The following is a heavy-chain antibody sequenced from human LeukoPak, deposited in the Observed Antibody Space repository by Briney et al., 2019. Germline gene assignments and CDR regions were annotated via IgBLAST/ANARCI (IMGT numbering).Heavy chain of an antibody. CDR2: ISYDGSDK. J-gene: IGHJ4*02. CDR1: GFTFITYA. D-gene: IGHD5-24*01. Sequence: GGSLRLSCAVSGFTFITYAIHWVRQAPGKGLERVAFISYDGSDKYYADSVKGRFTISRDNSKNTLYLQMNGLRPEDTAVYYCARWGNGYNYDYWGQGTLVTVSS. V-gene: IGHV3-30-3*01. CDR3: ARWGNGYNYDY.